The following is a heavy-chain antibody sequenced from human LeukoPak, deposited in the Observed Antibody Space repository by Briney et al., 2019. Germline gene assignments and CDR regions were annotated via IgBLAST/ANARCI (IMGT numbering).Heavy chain of an antibody. CDR2: FDPEDGET. CDR3: ATPGGWYRMYYFDY. J-gene: IGHJ4*02. CDR1: GYTLTVLS. V-gene: IGHV1-24*01. D-gene: IGHD6-19*01. Sequence: ASVKVSCKVSGYTLTVLSMHCVRQAPGKGLEWLGGFDPEDGETIYAQKFQGRGTMTEDTSTDTAYMELSSLRSEDTAVYYCATPGGWYRMYYFDYWGQGTLVTVSS.